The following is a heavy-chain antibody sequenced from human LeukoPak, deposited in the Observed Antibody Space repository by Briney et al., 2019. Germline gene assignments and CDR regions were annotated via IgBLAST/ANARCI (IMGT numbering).Heavy chain of an antibody. CDR2: IIPIFGTA. V-gene: IGHV1-69*13. CDR1: GGTLSSYA. J-gene: IGHJ4*02. CDR3: ARATYSSGWFHLQYFDY. D-gene: IGHD6-19*01. Sequence: ASVKVSCKASGGTLSSYAISWVRQAPGQGLEWMGGIIPIFGTANYAQKFQGRVTITADESTSTAYMELSSLRSEDTAVYYCARATYSSGWFHLQYFDYWGQGTLVTVSS.